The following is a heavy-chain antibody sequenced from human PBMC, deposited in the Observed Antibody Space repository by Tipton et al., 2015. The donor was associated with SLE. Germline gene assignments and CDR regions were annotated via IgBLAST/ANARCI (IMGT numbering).Heavy chain of an antibody. D-gene: IGHD3-10*01. Sequence: QLVQSGAEVRKPGESLKIACKGSGYSFTKYWIAWMCLKPGKGLEWMGSIYPDDSDTRDSPSFQDQVTISADKSISTAYLQWSSLKAPDGAKYCGAAALGRGDHFDNGAQGARVTVSS. CDR3: AAALGRGDHFDN. V-gene: IGHV5-51*03. CDR1: GYSFTKYW. CDR2: IYPDDSDT. J-gene: IGHJ4*02.